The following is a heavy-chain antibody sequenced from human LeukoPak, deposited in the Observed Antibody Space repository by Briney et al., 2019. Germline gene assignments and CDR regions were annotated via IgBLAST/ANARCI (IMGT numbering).Heavy chain of an antibody. CDR2: ISAYNGNT. Sequence: ASVKVSCKASGYTFTSYGISWVRQAPGQGLEWMGWISAYNGNTNYAQKLQGRVTMTTDTSTSTAYMELRSLRSDDTAVYYRAMYYYGSGPYWFDPWGQGTLVTVSS. D-gene: IGHD3-10*01. V-gene: IGHV1-18*01. CDR3: AMYYYGSGPYWFDP. CDR1: GYTFTSYG. J-gene: IGHJ5*02.